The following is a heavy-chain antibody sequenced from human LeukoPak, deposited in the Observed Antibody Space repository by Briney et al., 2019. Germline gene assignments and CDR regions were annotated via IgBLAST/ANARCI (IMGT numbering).Heavy chain of an antibody. Sequence: PGGSLRLSCAASGFTFSSYAMHWVRQAPGKGLEWVAVISYDGSNKYYADSVKGRFTISRDNSKNTLYLQMNSLRAEDTAVYYCARVQDWNEPYYYYYYGMDVWGQGTTVTVSS. CDR2: ISYDGSNK. V-gene: IGHV3-30-3*01. J-gene: IGHJ6*02. D-gene: IGHD1-1*01. CDR1: GFTFSSYA. CDR3: ARVQDWNEPYYYYYYGMDV.